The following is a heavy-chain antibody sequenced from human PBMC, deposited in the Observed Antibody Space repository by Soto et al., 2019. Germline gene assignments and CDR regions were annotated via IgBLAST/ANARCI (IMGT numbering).Heavy chain of an antibody. V-gene: IGHV3-23*01. J-gene: IGHJ2*01. Sequence: EVQLLESGGGLVQPGGSLRLSCAASGFTFSSYAMSWVRQAPGKGLEWVSSISGSGGSTYYADSVKGRFTISRDNSKNTLYLQMNSLRAEDTAVYYGAKGPQSGYYYGQQLQDCYFDLWGRCTLVTVSS. D-gene: IGHD3-22*01. CDR3: AKGPQSGYYYGQQLQDCYFDL. CDR2: ISGSGGST. CDR1: GFTFSSYA.